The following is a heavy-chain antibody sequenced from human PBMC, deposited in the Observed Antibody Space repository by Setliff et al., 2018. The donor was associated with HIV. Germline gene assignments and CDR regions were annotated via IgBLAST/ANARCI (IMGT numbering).Heavy chain of an antibody. CDR2: IITIFGTA. D-gene: IGHD1-1*01. CDR3: TKGGERGGYNPIGFDY. CDR1: GGSFRSYT. Sequence: SVKVSCKTSGGSFRSYTISWVRQAPGQGLEWMGEIITIFGTANYAQKFQGRVTITADESKSTAYIELSSLRSEDTAVYYCTKGGERGGYNPIGFDYWGQGTLVTVSS. V-gene: IGHV1-69*13. J-gene: IGHJ4*02.